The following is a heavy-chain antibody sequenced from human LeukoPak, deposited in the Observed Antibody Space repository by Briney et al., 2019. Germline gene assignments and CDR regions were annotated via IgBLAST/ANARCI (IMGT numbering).Heavy chain of an antibody. Sequence: GGSLRLSCAASGFTFSSYGMHWVRQAPGKGLEWVAVISYDGSNKYYADSVKGRFTISRDNSKNTLYLQMNSLRAEDTAVYYCAKDDQDGYSSGWWMAGAFDIWGQGTMVTVSS. CDR2: ISYDGSNK. CDR3: AKDDQDGYSSGWWMAGAFDI. V-gene: IGHV3-30*18. J-gene: IGHJ3*02. D-gene: IGHD6-19*01. CDR1: GFTFSSYG.